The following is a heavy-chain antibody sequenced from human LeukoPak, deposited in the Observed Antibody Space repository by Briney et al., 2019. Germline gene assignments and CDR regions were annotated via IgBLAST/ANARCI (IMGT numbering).Heavy chain of an antibody. D-gene: IGHD2-2*01. J-gene: IGHJ6*03. CDR3: AREGEGVPGAMSCFQYYYYYMDV. V-gene: IGHV1-18*01. CDR2: ISAYNGNT. Sequence: ASVKVSCKASGYTFTSYGISWVRQAPGQGLEWMGWISAYNGNTNYAQKFKGRVTMTTDTLTTTAHMELRSLRSDDTAVYYCAREGEGVPGAMSCFQYYYYYMDVWGKGTTVIVSS. CDR1: GYTFTSYG.